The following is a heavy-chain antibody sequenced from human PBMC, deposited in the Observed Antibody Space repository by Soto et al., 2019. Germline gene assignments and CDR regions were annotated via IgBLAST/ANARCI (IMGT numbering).Heavy chain of an antibody. CDR3: ARSYYYDSSGYYYHYYFDY. D-gene: IGHD3-22*01. Sequence: GASVKVSCKASGYTFTSYAMHWVRQAPGQRLEWMGWINAGNGNTKYSQKFQGRVTITRDTSASTAYMELSSLRSEDTAVYYCARSYYYDSSGYYYHYYFDYWGQGTLVTVSS. CDR1: GYTFTSYA. J-gene: IGHJ4*02. CDR2: INAGNGNT. V-gene: IGHV1-3*01.